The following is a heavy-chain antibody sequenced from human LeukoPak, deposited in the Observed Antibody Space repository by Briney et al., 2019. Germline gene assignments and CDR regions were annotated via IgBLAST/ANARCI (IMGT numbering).Heavy chain of an antibody. V-gene: IGHV4-34*01. J-gene: IGHJ4*02. CDR2: INHSGST. CDR1: GGSFSGYY. CDR3: AREGGGYYFDY. D-gene: IGHD1-26*01. Sequence: PSETLSLTCAVYGGSFSGYYWSWIRQPPGKGLEWIGEINHSGSTNYNPSLKSRVTISVDTSKNQFSLKLSSVTAADTAVYYCAREGGGYYFDYWGQGTLVTVSS.